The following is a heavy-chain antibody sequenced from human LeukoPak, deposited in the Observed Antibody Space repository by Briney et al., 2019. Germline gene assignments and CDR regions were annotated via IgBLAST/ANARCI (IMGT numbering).Heavy chain of an antibody. CDR1: GGSISSSNW. CDR3: ARHDYDYVWGSYRN. CDR2: IYHSGST. V-gene: IGHV4-4*02. Sequence: PSGTLSLTCAVSGGSISSSNWWSWVRQPPGKGLEWIGEIYHSGSTNYNPSLKSRVTISVDTSKNQFSLKLSSVTAADTAVYYCARHDYDYVWGSYRNWGQGTLVTVSS. J-gene: IGHJ4*02. D-gene: IGHD3-16*02.